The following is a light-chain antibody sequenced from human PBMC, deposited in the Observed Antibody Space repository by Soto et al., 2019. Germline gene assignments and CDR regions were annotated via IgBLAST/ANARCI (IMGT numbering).Light chain of an antibody. J-gene: IGKJ5*01. CDR1: QSISSY. CDR3: QQRDSWPIT. CDR2: AAP. V-gene: IGKV1-39*01. Sequence: DIQMTQSPSSLSASVGDRVTITCRASQSISSYLNWYQQKPGKAPKLLIYAAPSLQSGVPSRFSGSGSGTDFTLTINSLEPDDFAVYYCQQRDSWPITFGQGTRLEIK.